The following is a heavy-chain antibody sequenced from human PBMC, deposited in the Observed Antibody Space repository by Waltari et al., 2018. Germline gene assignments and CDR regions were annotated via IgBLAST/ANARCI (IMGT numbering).Heavy chain of an antibody. CDR1: GGSISSSSYS. V-gene: IGHV4-39*01. CDR3: ARLGRDHWGYSSSQDWFDP. CDR2: IYYSGST. J-gene: IGHJ5*02. Sequence: QLQLQESGPGLVKPSETLSLPCTVSGGSISSSSYSWGWIRQPPGTGLEWIGSIYYSGSTYYNPSLKSRVTISVDTSKNQFSLKLSSVTAADTAVYYCARLGRDHWGYSSSQDWFDPWGQGTLVTVSS. D-gene: IGHD6-6*01.